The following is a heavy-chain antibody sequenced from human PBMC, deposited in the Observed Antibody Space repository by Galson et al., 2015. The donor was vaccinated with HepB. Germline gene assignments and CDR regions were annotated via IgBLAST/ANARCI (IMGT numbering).Heavy chain of an antibody. J-gene: IGHJ4*02. V-gene: IGHV1-18*01. Sequence: SVKVSCKASGYTFTSYGISWVRQAPGQGLEWMGWISAYNGNTTYAQKYTDRVTMTRDTSISTAYMELSRLRSDDTVVYYCAREDGDSSAYHCDSWGQGTLVTVSS. CDR2: ISAYNGNT. D-gene: IGHD3-22*01. CDR1: GYTFTSYG. CDR3: AREDGDSSAYHCDS.